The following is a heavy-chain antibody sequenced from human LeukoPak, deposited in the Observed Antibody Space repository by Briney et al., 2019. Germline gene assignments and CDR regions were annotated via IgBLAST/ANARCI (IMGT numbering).Heavy chain of an antibody. D-gene: IGHD2-8*01. J-gene: IGHJ4*02. Sequence: GGSLRLSCAASGFTFDDYAMHWVRQAPGKGLEWVSSISSSSSYIYYADSVKGRFTISRDDAKNSLYLQMNSLRAEDTAVYYCARDPHCTNGVCYSVYWGQGTLVTVSS. CDR2: ISSSSSYI. V-gene: IGHV3-21*01. CDR3: ARDPHCTNGVCYSVY. CDR1: GFTFDDYA.